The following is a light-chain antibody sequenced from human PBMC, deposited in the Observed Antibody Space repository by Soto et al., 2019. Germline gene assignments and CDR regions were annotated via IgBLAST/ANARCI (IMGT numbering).Light chain of an antibody. CDR2: RNN. J-gene: IGLJ1*01. CDR3: SSFTRSSTYV. Sequence: QSVLTQPPSASGTPGQRVTISCSGSSSNIGSNYVYWYQQLPGTAPKLLIYRNNQRPSGVPDRFSGSKSGPSASLAISGLRSEDEADYYCSSFTRSSTYVFGSGTKLTVL. CDR1: SSNIGSNY. V-gene: IGLV1-47*01.